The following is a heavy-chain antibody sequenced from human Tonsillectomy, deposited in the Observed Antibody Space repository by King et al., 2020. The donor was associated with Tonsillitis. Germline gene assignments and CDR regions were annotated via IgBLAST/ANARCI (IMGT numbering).Heavy chain of an antibody. Sequence: VQLVESGGGLVQPGGSLRLSCAASGFTFSSYAMNWVRQVPGKGLEWVSGLSGSGGSTYYADSVKGRFTISRDNSKNTLYLQMNSLRAEDTAVYYCAKDRGLGYCTTGACSPHFDLWGRGTLVTVSS. CDR3: AKDRGLGYCTTGACSPHFDL. CDR1: GFTFSSYA. J-gene: IGHJ2*01. CDR2: LSGSGGST. V-gene: IGHV3-23*04. D-gene: IGHD2-8*01.